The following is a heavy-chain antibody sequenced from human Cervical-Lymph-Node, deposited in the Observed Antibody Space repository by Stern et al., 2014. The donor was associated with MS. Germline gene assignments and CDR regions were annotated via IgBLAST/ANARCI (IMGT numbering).Heavy chain of an antibody. V-gene: IGHV1-2*02. CDR3: ARDRGSYSDY. CDR1: GYTFTAYF. D-gene: IGHD1-26*01. Sequence: VQLEESMAGLERPGASVKVSCQASGYTFTAYFLHWVRQAPGQALEWMGWSSPKTSSATYSQKFQDRVTMTRDTSINTGYMEVSSLRSDDTAVYYCARDRGSYSDYWGQGTLVAVSS. CDR2: SSPKTSSA. J-gene: IGHJ4*02.